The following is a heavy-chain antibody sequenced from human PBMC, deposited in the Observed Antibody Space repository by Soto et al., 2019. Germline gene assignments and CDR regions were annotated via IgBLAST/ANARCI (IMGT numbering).Heavy chain of an antibody. CDR1: GFTFSSYA. CDR3: AKLFRGYSGRRGGWFDP. Sequence: EVQLLESGGGLVQPGGSLRLSCAASGFTFSSYAMSWVRQAPGKGLEWVSAISGSGGSTYYADSVKGRFTISRDNSTNTLYLQMNSLRAEDTAVYYCAKLFRGYSGRRGGWFDPWGQGTLVTVSS. V-gene: IGHV3-23*01. CDR2: ISGSGGST. D-gene: IGHD5-12*01. J-gene: IGHJ5*02.